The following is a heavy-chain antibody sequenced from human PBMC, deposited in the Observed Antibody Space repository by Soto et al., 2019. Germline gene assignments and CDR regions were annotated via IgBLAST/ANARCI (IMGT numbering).Heavy chain of an antibody. CDR3: ARGLGWSTTTHALDL. CDR1: RGSFTEYS. Sequence: SETLSLTCAFYRGSFTEYSWTLIRQRPGEGLQWIGEINHTGRASYNPSLKSRVTMSVDTSNKQFSLRLTSVIGTDTAVYYCARGLGWSTTTHALDLWGQGTTVTVS. V-gene: IGHV4-34*01. D-gene: IGHD1-26*01. CDR2: INHTGRA. J-gene: IGHJ6*02.